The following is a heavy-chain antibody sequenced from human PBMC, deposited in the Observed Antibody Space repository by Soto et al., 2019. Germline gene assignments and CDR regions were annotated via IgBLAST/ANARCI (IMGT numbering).Heavy chain of an antibody. CDR2: IYYSGST. D-gene: IGHD2-15*01. Sequence: SETLSLTCTVSGGSISSGGYYWSWIRQHPGKGLEWIGYIYYSGSTYYNPSLKSRVTISVDTSKNQFSLKLSSVTVADTAVYYCARVLSADYSYFDYWGQGTLVTVSS. V-gene: IGHV4-31*03. CDR3: ARVLSADYSYFDY. J-gene: IGHJ4*02. CDR1: GGSISSGGYY.